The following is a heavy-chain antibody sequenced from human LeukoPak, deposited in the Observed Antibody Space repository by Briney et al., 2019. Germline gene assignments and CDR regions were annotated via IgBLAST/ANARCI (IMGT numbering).Heavy chain of an antibody. CDR3: ARHGDVQLWLPYNWFDP. CDR2: IYYSGST. CDR1: GGSISSYY. J-gene: IGHJ5*02. V-gene: IGHV4-59*08. Sequence: SETLSLTCTVSGGSISSYYWSWIWQPPGKGLEWIGYIYYSGSTNYNPSLKSRVTISVDTSKNQFSLKLSSVTAADTAVYYCARHGDVQLWLPYNWFDPWGQGTLVTVSS. D-gene: IGHD5-18*01.